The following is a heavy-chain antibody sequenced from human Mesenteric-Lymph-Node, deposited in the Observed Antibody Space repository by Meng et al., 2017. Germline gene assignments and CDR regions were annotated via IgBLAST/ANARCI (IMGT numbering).Heavy chain of an antibody. D-gene: IGHD3-10*01. CDR1: GGSLSGYY. CDR3: ARGGATPMIIKY. Sequence: QVQLKQWGAEVGKPSETRAPTCAVYGGSLSGYYWSWIRQPPGKGLEWMGEVYHNGVTKYSPSLRSRVVISIDTSKNQFSLNLRSVSAADTAMYYCARGGATPMIIKYWGPGTLVTVSS. V-gene: IGHV4-34*02. J-gene: IGHJ4*02. CDR2: VYHNGVT.